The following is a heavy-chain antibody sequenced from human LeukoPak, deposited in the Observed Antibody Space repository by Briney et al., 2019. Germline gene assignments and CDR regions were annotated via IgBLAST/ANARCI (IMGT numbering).Heavy chain of an antibody. CDR2: IIPILGTA. CDR3: ARDYCSSTSCYPVDDY. D-gene: IGHD2-2*01. J-gene: IGHJ4*02. CDR1: GGTFSSYA. Sequence: SVKVSCKASGGTFSSYAISWVRQAPGQGLEWMGRIIPILGTANYAQKFQGRVTITMDESTSTAYMELSSLRSEDTAVYYCARDYCSSTSCYPVDDYWGQGTLVTVSS. V-gene: IGHV1-69*05.